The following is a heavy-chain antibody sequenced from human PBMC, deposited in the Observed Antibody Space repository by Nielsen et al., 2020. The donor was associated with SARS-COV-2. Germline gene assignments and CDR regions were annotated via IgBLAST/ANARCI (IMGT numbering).Heavy chain of an antibody. CDR3: ARDGGGYCSSTSCYLYYGMDV. J-gene: IGHJ6*02. V-gene: IGHV3-30-3*01. D-gene: IGHD2-2*01. CDR2: ISYDGSNK. CDR1: GFTFSSYA. Sequence: GGSLRLSCAASGFTFSSYAMHWVRQAPGKGLEWVAVISYDGSNKYYADSVKGRFTISRDNSKNTLYLQMNSLRAEDTAVYYCARDGGGYCSSTSCYLYYGMDVWGQGTTVTVSS.